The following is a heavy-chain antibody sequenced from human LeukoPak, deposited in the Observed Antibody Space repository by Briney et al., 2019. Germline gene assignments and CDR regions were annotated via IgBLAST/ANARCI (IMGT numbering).Heavy chain of an antibody. V-gene: IGHV1-69*05. Sequence: ASVKVSFKASGGTFSSYAISWVRQAPGQGLEWMGRIIPIFGTANYAQKFQGRVTITTDESTSTAYMELSSLRSEDTAVYYCATEPTIYDFWSGSMYYFDYWGQGTLVTVSS. D-gene: IGHD3-3*01. CDR2: IIPIFGTA. CDR1: GGTFSSYA. CDR3: ATEPTIYDFWSGSMYYFDY. J-gene: IGHJ4*02.